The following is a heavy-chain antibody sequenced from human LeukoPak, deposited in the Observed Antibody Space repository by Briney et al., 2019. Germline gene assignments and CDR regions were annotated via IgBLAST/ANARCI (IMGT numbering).Heavy chain of an antibody. CDR3: ARGARDTAMVTFYFDY. V-gene: IGHV1-24*01. Sequence: ASVKVSCKVSGYTLTELSMHWVRQAPGKGLEWMGGFDPEDGETIYAQKFQGRVTMTEDTSTDTAYMELSSLRSEDTAVYYCARGARDTAMVTFYFDYWGQGTLVTVSS. CDR1: GYTLTELS. CDR2: FDPEDGET. J-gene: IGHJ4*02. D-gene: IGHD5-18*01.